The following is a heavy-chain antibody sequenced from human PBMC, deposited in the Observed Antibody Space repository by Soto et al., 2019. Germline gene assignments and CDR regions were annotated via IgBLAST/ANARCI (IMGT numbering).Heavy chain of an antibody. J-gene: IGHJ3*02. CDR1: GFTFSSYS. CDR2: ISSSSSYI. Sequence: PGGSLRLSCAASGFTFSSYSMNWVRQAPGKGLEWVSSISSSSSYIYYADSVKGRSTISRDNAKNSLYLQMNSLRAEDTAVYYCNYGDTHDAFDIWGQGTMVTVSS. D-gene: IGHD4-17*01. V-gene: IGHV3-21*01. CDR3: NYGDTHDAFDI.